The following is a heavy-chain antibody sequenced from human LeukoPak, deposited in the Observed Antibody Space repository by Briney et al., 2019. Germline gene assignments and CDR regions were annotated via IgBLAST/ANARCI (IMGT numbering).Heavy chain of an antibody. CDR3: ARDRITGTTARNPGH. CDR2: ISAYNGNT. J-gene: IGHJ4*02. CDR1: GYTFTSYG. V-gene: IGHV1-18*01. D-gene: IGHD1-20*01. Sequence: ASVKVSCKASGYTFTSYGISWVRQAPGQGLEWMGWISAYNGNTNYAQKLQGRVTMTTDTSTSTAYMELRSLRSDDTAVYYCARDRITGTTARNPGHWGQGTLVTVSS.